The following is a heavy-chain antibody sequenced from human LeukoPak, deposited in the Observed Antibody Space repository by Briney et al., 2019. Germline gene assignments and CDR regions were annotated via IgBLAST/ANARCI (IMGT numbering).Heavy chain of an antibody. D-gene: IGHD4-17*01. CDR1: GFTFRNHG. CDR2: ISPSGGGT. Sequence: GGSLRLSCAASGFTFRNHGMNWVRQAPGKGLEWVSGISPSGGGTYYADSVKGRFTISRDDSKNTLSLQMNSLRVEDTALYYCAKDYGDYVGYFDYWGQGTLVTVSS. V-gene: IGHV3-23*01. CDR3: AKDYGDYVGYFDY. J-gene: IGHJ4*02.